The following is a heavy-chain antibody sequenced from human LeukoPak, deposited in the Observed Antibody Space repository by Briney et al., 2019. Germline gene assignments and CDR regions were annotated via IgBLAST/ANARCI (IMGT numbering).Heavy chain of an antibody. V-gene: IGHV4-30-2*01. D-gene: IGHD1-26*01. CDR3: ARGLVGAAGDY. CDR2: IYHSGST. Sequence: SETLSLTCTVSGGSISSGGYYWSRIRQPPGKGLEWIGYIYHSGSTYYNPSLKSRVTISVDRSKNQFSLRLSSVTAADTAVYYCARGLVGAAGDYWGQGTLVTVSS. J-gene: IGHJ4*02. CDR1: GGSISSGGYY.